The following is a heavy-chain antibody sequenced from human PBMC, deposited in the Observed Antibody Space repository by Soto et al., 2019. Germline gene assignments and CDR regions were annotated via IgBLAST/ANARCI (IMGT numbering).Heavy chain of an antibody. CDR1: GFTFSSYA. V-gene: IGHV3-23*01. CDR3: AKADYDILTGYYSQYAFYI. Sequence: EVQLLESGGGLVQPGGSLRLSCAASGFTFSSYAMSWVRQAPGKGLEWVSAISGSGGSTYYADSVKGRFTISRYNSKNPLYLQMNSLRAEDTAVYYCAKADYDILTGYYSQYAFYIWGQGTMGTVSS. D-gene: IGHD3-9*01. J-gene: IGHJ3*02. CDR2: ISGSGGST.